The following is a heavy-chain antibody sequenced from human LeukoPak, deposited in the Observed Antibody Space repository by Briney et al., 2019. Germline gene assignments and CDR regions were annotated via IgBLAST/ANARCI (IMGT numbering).Heavy chain of an antibody. V-gene: IGHV3-7*03. Sequence: GGSLRLSCAASGFTFSSYGMHWVRQAPGKGLEWVANIKQDGSEKYYVDSVKGRFTISRDNAKNSLYLQMNSLRAEDTAVYYCAREGWSIAVAGTYYYYGMDVWGQGTTVTVSS. CDR3: AREGWSIAVAGTYYYYGMDV. J-gene: IGHJ6*02. CDR1: GFTFSSYG. D-gene: IGHD6-19*01. CDR2: IKQDGSEK.